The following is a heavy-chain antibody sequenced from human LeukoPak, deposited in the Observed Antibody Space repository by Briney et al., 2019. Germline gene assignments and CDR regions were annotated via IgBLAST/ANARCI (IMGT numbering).Heavy chain of an antibody. D-gene: IGHD3-3*01. CDR1: GGSFSGYY. Sequence: SHTLSLTCALYGGSFSGYYWSWIRQPPRKRMEWIGEINHSGSTHYNPSLKSRVTISVDTAKNQVSLKLSSVTAADTAVYYCARGRVVDYWGEGPLVTVSS. J-gene: IGHJ4*02. CDR3: ARGRVVDY. V-gene: IGHV4-34*01. CDR2: INHSGST.